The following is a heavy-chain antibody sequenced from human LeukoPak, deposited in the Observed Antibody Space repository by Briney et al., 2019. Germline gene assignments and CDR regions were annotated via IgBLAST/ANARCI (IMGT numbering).Heavy chain of an antibody. Sequence: GGSLRLSCAASGFIFSSYWMSWVRQAPGKGLEWVASIKQDGSEKYYVDSVKGRFTISRDNAKNSLYLQMNSLRAEDTAVYYCARDPSVVTAPTWFDPWGQGTLVTVSS. CDR3: ARDPSVVTAPTWFDP. D-gene: IGHD2-21*02. CDR2: IKQDGSEK. J-gene: IGHJ5*02. CDR1: GFIFSSYW. V-gene: IGHV3-7*01.